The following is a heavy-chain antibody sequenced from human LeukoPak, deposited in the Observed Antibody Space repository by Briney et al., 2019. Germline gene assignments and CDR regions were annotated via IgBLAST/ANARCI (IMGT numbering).Heavy chain of an antibody. Sequence: SETLSLTCTVSGGSISSSSYYWGWIRQPPGKGLEWIGSIYYSGSTYYNPSLKSRVTISVDTSKNQFSLKLSSVIAADTAVYYCAREWEFAAAGTNWFDPWGQGTLVTVSS. CDR1: GGSISSSSYY. D-gene: IGHD6-13*01. CDR2: IYYSGST. V-gene: IGHV4-39*02. CDR3: AREWEFAAAGTNWFDP. J-gene: IGHJ5*02.